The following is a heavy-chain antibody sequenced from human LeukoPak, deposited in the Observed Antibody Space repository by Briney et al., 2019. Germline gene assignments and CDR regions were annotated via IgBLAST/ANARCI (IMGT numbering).Heavy chain of an antibody. V-gene: IGHV3-30-3*01. J-gene: IGHJ4*02. CDR2: ISYDGSNK. CDR3: VREANFDY. CDR1: GFTFSSYA. Sequence: GGSLRLSCAASGFTFSSYAMYWVRQAPGKGLEWVAVISYDGSNKYYADSVKGRFTISRDNSKNTLYLQMNSLRAEDTAVYYCVREANFDYWGQGTLVTVSS.